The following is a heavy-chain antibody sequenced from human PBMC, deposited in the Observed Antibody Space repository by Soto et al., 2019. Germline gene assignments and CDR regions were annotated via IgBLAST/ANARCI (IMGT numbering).Heavy chain of an antibody. J-gene: IGHJ4*02. CDR2: ISASGRNT. CDR3: TKEPIATVNSDY. Sequence: EVQLLESGGGLVQPGGSLRLSCAVFGFTFNSYDMNWVRQAPGKGLEWVSGISASGRNTHYADSVKGRFTISRDNSKSTMYLQMNSLRDEDTAIYYCTKEPIATVNSDYWGQGTLVTVSS. CDR1: GFTFNSYD. V-gene: IGHV3-23*01. D-gene: IGHD4-17*01.